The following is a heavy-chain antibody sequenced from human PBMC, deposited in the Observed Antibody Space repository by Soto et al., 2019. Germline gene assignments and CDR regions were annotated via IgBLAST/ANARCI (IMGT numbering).Heavy chain of an antibody. Sequence: EVQLVESGGGLVQPGGSLTLSCAVSGFTVSNNYMSWVRQAPGKGLEWVSIIYAGGNTYYADHVKGRFTISRHNSNNTLYLQMNNLRAEDTALYYCAKGDFDYWGQGTLVTVSS. CDR2: IYAGGNT. D-gene: IGHD3-16*01. V-gene: IGHV3-53*04. J-gene: IGHJ4*02. CDR3: AKGDFDY. CDR1: GFTVSNNY.